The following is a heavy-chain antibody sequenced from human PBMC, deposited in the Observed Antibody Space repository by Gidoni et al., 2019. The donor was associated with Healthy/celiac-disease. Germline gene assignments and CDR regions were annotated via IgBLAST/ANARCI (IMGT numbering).Heavy chain of an antibody. V-gene: IGHV4-39*02. CDR1: GGSISSSSYY. CDR3: ARDPYGDRTFDY. J-gene: IGHJ4*02. CDR2: IYYSGST. D-gene: IGHD4-17*01. Sequence: QLQLQESGPGLVKPSETLSLTCTVAGGSISSSSYYWGWIRQPPGKGLEWIGSIYYSGSTYYNPSLKSRVTISVDTSKNQFSLKLSSVTAADTAVYYCARDPYGDRTFDYWGQGTLVTVSS.